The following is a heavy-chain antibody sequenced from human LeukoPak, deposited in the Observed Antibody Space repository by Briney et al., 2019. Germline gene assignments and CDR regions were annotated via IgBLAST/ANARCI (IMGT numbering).Heavy chain of an antibody. J-gene: IGHJ4*02. CDR2: IYYSGST. Sequence: SETLSLTCTVSGGSISSYYWSWIRQPPGKGLEWIGYIYYSGSTNYNPPLKSRVTISVDTSKNQFSLKLSSVTAADTAVYYCARDLYYWGQGTLVTVSS. CDR1: GGSISSYY. CDR3: ARDLYY. V-gene: IGHV4-59*01.